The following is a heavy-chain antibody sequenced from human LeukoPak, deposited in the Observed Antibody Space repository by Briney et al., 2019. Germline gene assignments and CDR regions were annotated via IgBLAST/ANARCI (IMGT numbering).Heavy chain of an antibody. CDR1: GYSFSSYA. CDR2: ISGSGGST. J-gene: IGHJ4*02. CDR3: ARDRADGYNYGDYFDN. Sequence: GGSLRLSCAASGYSFSSYAMSWVRQAPGKGLEWVSAISGSGGSTYYADSVKGRFPIFIDNSKNTLYLQMNSQSTEDTAVYYCARDRADGYNYGDYFDNWGQGTLVTGAS. V-gene: IGHV3-23*01. D-gene: IGHD5-18*01.